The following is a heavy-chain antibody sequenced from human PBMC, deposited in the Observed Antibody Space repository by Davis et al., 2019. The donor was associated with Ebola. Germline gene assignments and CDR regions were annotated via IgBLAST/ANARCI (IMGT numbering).Heavy chain of an antibody. D-gene: IGHD1-1*01. V-gene: IGHV3-48*02. CDR2: ISGGSGEI. CDR1: GFTFSTYA. Sequence: GESLKISCAASGFTFSTYAMHWVRQAPGKGLEWVSYISGGSGEIHYADSVKGRFTISRDNARNSLYLQMNSLRDEDTALYYCARDHNWAFDSWGQGSLVTVSS. J-gene: IGHJ4*02. CDR3: ARDHNWAFDS.